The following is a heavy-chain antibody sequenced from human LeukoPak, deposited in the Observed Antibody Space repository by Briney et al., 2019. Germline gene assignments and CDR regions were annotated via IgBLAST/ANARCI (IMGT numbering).Heavy chain of an antibody. CDR3: ARAHSSSWSYLSLRYFDY. D-gene: IGHD6-13*01. CDR1: GGSISSGDYY. CDR2: IYYSGNT. J-gene: IGHJ4*02. Sequence: SETLSLTCTVSGGSISSGDYYWSWIRQPPGKGLEWIGYIYYSGNTYYNPSLKSRVTISVDTSKNQFSLKLSSVTAADTAVYYCARAHSSSWSYLSLRYFDYWGQGTLVTVSS. V-gene: IGHV4-30-4*02.